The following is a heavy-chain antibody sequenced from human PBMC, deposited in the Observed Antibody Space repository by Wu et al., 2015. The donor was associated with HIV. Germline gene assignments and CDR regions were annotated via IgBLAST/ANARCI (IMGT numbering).Heavy chain of an antibody. J-gene: IGHJ3*02. CDR1: GGTFSSYA. V-gene: IGHV1-2*02. Sequence: QVQLVQSGAEVKKPGSSVKVSCKASGGTFSSYAISWVRQAPGQGLEWMGSINPNGGGTKYSQNFQGRVTLSRDTYITTSYMELRSLRSDDTAIYYCSRVISSWPSGAFDIWGQGTMVIVSS. D-gene: IGHD2-2*01. CDR3: SRVISSWPSGAFDI. CDR2: INPNGGGT.